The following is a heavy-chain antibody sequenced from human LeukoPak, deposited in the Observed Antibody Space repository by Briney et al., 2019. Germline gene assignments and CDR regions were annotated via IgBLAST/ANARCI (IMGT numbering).Heavy chain of an antibody. D-gene: IGHD2-2*02. Sequence: SETLSLTCAVYGGSFSGYYWSWIRQPPGKGLEWIGEINHSGSTNYNPSLKSRVTISVDTSKNQFSLKLGSVTAADTAVYYCARGGYCSSTSCYTPWFDPWGQGTLVTVSS. J-gene: IGHJ5*02. CDR2: INHSGST. CDR1: GGSFSGYY. CDR3: ARGGYCSSTSCYTPWFDP. V-gene: IGHV4-34*01.